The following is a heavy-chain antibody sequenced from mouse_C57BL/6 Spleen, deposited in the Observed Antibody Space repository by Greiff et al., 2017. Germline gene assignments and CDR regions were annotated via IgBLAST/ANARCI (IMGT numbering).Heavy chain of an antibody. CDR2: ISNGGGST. CDR3: ARQRFQTASWFAY. V-gene: IGHV5-12*01. Sequence: EVKLVESGGGLVQPGGSLKLSCAASGFTFSDYYMSWVRQTPEKRLEWVAYISNGGGSTYYPDTVKGRFTISRDNAKNTLYLQMSRLKSEDTAMYYCARQRFQTASWFAYWGQGTLVTVSA. CDR1: GFTFSDYY. J-gene: IGHJ3*01. D-gene: IGHD1-2*01.